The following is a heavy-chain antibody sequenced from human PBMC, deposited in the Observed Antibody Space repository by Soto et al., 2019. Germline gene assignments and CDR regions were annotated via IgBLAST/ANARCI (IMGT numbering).Heavy chain of an antibody. Sequence: SETLSLTCAVSGGSISSGGYSWSWIRQPPGKGLECIGYIYHSRSTYYNPSLKSRVTISADTSKNQFSLKLSSVTAADTAVYYCARGYGRNFDYWGQGTLVTVSS. D-gene: IGHD5-18*01. V-gene: IGHV4-30-2*01. CDR3: ARGYGRNFDY. CDR1: GGSISSGGYS. CDR2: IYHSRST. J-gene: IGHJ4*02.